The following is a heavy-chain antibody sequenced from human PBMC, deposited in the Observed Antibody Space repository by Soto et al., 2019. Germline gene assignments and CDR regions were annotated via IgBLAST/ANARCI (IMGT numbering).Heavy chain of an antibody. J-gene: IGHJ6*02. V-gene: IGHV1-58*01. CDR1: GFTFTSSA. Sequence: VKVSCKASGFTFTSSAVQWGRQPRGQGLEGIGWIVVGSGNTNYAQKFQERVTITRDMSTSTAYMELSSLRSEDTAVYYCAAAYCSSTSCYKRGYYYYGMDVWGQGTTVTVSS. D-gene: IGHD2-2*02. CDR3: AAAYCSSTSCYKRGYYYYGMDV. CDR2: IVVGSGNT.